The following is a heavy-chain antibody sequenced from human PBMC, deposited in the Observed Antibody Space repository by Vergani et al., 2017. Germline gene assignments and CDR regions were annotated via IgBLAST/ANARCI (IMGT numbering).Heavy chain of an antibody. CDR2: ISSSSSYI. D-gene: IGHD3-16*02. CDR1: GFTFSSYS. J-gene: IGHJ4*02. V-gene: IGHV3-21*01. CDR3: ARVGSMITFGGVIVMPPGGLPDY. Sequence: EVQLVESGGGLVKPGGSLRLSCAASGFTFSSYSMNWVRQAPGKGLEWVSSISSSSSYIYYADSVKGRFTIARENAKNSLYLQMNSRRAEDTAVYYCARVGSMITFGGVIVMPPGGLPDYWGQGTLVTVSS.